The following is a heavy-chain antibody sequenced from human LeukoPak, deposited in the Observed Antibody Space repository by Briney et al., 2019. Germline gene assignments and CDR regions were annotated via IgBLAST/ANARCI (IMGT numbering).Heavy chain of an antibody. CDR2: IYYSGST. CDR3: ARHAMGFYSDSSGYLPDY. V-gene: IGHV4-39*01. J-gene: IGHJ4*02. D-gene: IGHD3-22*01. CDR1: GGSISSSSYY. Sequence: KSSETLSLTCTVSGGSISSSSYYWGWIRQPPGKGLEWIGSIYYSGSTYYNPSLKSRVTISVDTSKNQFSLKLSSVTAADTAVYYCARHAMGFYSDSSGYLPDYWGQGTLVTVSS.